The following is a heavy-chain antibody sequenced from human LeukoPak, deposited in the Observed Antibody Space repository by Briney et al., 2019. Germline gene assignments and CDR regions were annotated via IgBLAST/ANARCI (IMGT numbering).Heavy chain of an antibody. Sequence: GGSLRLSCAASGFTFSSYSMNWVRQAPGKGLEWVSSISSSSSYIYYADSVKGRFTISRDNAKNSLYLQMNSLRAEDTAVYYCARDKYNWNDEAAFDIWGQGAMVTVSS. CDR2: ISSSSSYI. CDR1: GFTFSSYS. D-gene: IGHD1-1*01. CDR3: ARDKYNWNDEAAFDI. J-gene: IGHJ3*02. V-gene: IGHV3-21*01.